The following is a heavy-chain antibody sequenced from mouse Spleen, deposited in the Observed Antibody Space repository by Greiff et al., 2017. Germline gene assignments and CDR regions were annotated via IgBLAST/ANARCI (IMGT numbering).Heavy chain of an antibody. Sequence: QVQLQQSGAELVRPGVSVKISCKGSGYTFTDYAMHWVKRSHAKSLEWIGVISTYYGDASYNQKFKGKATMTVDKSSSTAYMELARLTSEDSAIYYCAREGYGNYWYFDVWGAGTTVTVSS. CDR2: ISTYYGDA. V-gene: IGHV1S137*01. D-gene: IGHD2-1*01. CDR3: AREGYGNYWYFDV. J-gene: IGHJ1*01. CDR1: GYTFTDYA.